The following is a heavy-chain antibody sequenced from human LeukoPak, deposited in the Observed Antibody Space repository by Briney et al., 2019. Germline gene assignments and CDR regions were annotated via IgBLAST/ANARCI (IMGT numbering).Heavy chain of an antibody. Sequence: GGSLRLSCAASGFSFSSYEMNWVRQAPGKGLEWVSVIYSSGMTYYADSVKGRFTISRDNSKNTLYLNMNSLKAEDTAVYYCARDLYGVSHDYWGQGTLVTVSS. CDR1: GFSFSSYE. CDR2: IYSSGMT. V-gene: IGHV3-53*01. J-gene: IGHJ4*02. D-gene: IGHD4-17*01. CDR3: ARDLYGVSHDY.